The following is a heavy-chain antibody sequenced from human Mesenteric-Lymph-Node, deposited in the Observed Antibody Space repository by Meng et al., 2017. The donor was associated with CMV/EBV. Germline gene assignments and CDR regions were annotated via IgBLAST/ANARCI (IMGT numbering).Heavy chain of an antibody. J-gene: IGHJ4*02. D-gene: IGHD3-3*01. Sequence: GESLKISCAASGLTFDDDAMYWVRQAPGKGLEWVSVIHTGGKAYYGESVRGRLTISRDNSKNTLYLQMNSLRTADTAVYYCARGGRADFWGGYLDYWGQGALVTVSS. V-gene: IGHV3-66*02. CDR1: GLTFDDDA. CDR2: IHTGGKA. CDR3: ARGGRADFWGGYLDY.